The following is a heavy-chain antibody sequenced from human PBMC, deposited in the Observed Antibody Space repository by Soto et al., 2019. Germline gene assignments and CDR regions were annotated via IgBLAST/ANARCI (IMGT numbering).Heavy chain of an antibody. CDR1: GDSVSSNNAA. J-gene: IGHJ4*02. Sequence: SQTLSLNCVIPGDSVSSNNAAWNWIRQSPSRGLEWLGRTYYRSKYYSEYAVSVKGRITINPDTSKNQFSLQLSSVTPEDTAVYYCARGRHSTSSEKVSTAPREYWRQGTKVTVSS. CDR2: TYYRSKYYS. D-gene: IGHD5-12*01. V-gene: IGHV6-1*01. CDR3: ARGRHSTSSEKVSTAPREY.